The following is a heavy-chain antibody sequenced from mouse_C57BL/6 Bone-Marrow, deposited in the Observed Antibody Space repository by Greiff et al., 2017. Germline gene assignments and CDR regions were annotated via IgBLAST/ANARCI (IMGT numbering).Heavy chain of an antibody. J-gene: IGHJ2*01. D-gene: IGHD2-2*01. CDR2: IDPSDSYT. Sequence: VQLQQPGAELVMPGASVKLSCKASGYTFTSYWMHWVKQRPGQGLEWIGEIDPSDSYTNYNQKFKGKSTLTVDKYSSTAYMQLSSLTSEDSAVYYCARYYGYDLDYWGQGTTLTVSS. V-gene: IGHV1-69*01. CDR1: GYTFTSYW. CDR3: ARYYGYDLDY.